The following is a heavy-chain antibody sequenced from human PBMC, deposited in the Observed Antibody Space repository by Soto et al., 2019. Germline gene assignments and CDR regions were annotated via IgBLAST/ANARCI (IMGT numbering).Heavy chain of an antibody. Sequence: GGSLRLSCAASGFTFSSYAMSWVRQAPGKGLEWVSAISGSGGSTYYADSVKGRFTISRDNSKNTLYLQMNSLSAEDTVVYYCAKDQGGYDDYWGQGTLVTVSS. D-gene: IGHD5-12*01. CDR1: GFTFSSYA. J-gene: IGHJ4*02. CDR2: ISGSGGST. CDR3: AKDQGGYDDY. V-gene: IGHV3-23*01.